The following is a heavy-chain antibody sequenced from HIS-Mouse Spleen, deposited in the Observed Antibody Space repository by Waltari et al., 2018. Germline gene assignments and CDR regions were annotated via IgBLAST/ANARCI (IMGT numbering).Heavy chain of an antibody. CDR3: ARGHDYSNYFDY. Sequence: QVQLVQAGAEVKKPGASVKASCKASGYTFTSYDLNWVGQGTGQGLEWMGWMNPNSGNTGYAQKFQGRFTMTRNTSISTAYMELSSLRSEDTAVYYCARGHDYSNYFDYWGQGTLVTVSS. V-gene: IGHV1-8*01. CDR1: GYTFTSYD. D-gene: IGHD4-4*01. J-gene: IGHJ4*02. CDR2: MNPNSGNT.